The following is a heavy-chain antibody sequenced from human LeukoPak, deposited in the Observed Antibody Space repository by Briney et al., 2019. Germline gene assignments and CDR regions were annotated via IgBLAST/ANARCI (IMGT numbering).Heavy chain of an antibody. J-gene: IGHJ4*02. CDR3: ARYSGSYYYPPAWDL. Sequence: GGSLTLSCAASGFTFSNNAMSWVRQAPGKGLEWVSATSTSGGRAYYGDSVKGRFTISRDNSKNTLYLQMGRLRADDTAVYYCARYSGSYYYPPAWDLWGQGTLVTVSS. CDR2: TSTSGGRA. V-gene: IGHV3-23*02. CDR1: GFTFSNNA. D-gene: IGHD1-26*01.